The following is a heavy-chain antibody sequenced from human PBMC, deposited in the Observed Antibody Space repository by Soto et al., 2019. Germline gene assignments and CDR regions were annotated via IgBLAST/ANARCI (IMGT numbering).Heavy chain of an antibody. J-gene: IGHJ4*02. CDR1: GFTFSSYA. V-gene: IGHV3-23*01. D-gene: IGHD5-18*01. Sequence: GGSLRLSCAASGFTFSSYAMSWVRQAPGKGLEWVSAISATGGSTIYADSVKGRFTISRDNSKNTLYLQMSSLRAEDTAVYYCAKFSIQLYFDYFDYWGQGALVTVSS. CDR3: AKFSIQLYFDYFDY. CDR2: ISATGGST.